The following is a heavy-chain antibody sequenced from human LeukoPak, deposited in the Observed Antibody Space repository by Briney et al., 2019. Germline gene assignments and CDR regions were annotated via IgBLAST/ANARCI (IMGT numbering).Heavy chain of an antibody. J-gene: IGHJ4*02. CDR1: GGSFSGYY. CDR3: ARGPTYQPIDY. V-gene: IGHV4-34*01. Sequence: PSETLSLTCAVYGGSFSGYYWTWIRQAPEKGLEWIGEINHSGSTTYNPSLASRVTMSIDTSKNQISLKVNSVTAADTAVYYCARGPTYQPIDYWGQGTLVTVSS. D-gene: IGHD2-2*01. CDR2: INHSGST.